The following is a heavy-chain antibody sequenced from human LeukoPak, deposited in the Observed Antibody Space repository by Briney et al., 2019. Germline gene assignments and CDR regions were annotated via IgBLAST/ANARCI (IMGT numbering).Heavy chain of an antibody. CDR1: GYTFTSYD. Sequence: ASVKVSCKASGYTFTSYDINWVRQATGQGLEWMGWMNPNSGNTGYAQKFQGRVTMTRNTSISTAYMELSSLRSEDTAVYYCAADLYSSSSSYYYYMDVWGKGTTVTASS. D-gene: IGHD6-6*01. V-gene: IGHV1-8*01. CDR2: MNPNSGNT. J-gene: IGHJ6*03. CDR3: AADLYSSSSSYYYYMDV.